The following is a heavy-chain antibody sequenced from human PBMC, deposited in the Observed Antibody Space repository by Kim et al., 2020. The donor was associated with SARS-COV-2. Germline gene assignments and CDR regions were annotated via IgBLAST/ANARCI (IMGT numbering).Heavy chain of an antibody. CDR1: GFTFSSYG. D-gene: IGHD2-2*01. J-gene: IGHJ3*02. V-gene: IGHV3-33*01. CDR2: IWYDGSNK. Sequence: LSLTCAASGFTFSSYGMHWVRQAPGKGLEWVAVIWYDGSNKYYADSVKGRFTISRDNSKNTLYLQMNSLRAEDTAVYYCARDSPLPDIVVVPAAQDAFDIWGQGTMVTVSS. CDR3: ARDSPLPDIVVVPAAQDAFDI.